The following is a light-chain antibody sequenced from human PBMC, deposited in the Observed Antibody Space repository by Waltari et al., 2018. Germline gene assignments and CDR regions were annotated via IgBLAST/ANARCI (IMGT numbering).Light chain of an antibody. J-gene: IGLJ2*01. CDR1: STDLGSSTL. V-gene: IGLV2-23*01. Sequence: QSALTQPASVSGSPGQSITISCTGSSTDLGSSTLVSWYQHPPDKAPKLLIYGGTERPSGVSPRFSGSKSGNTASLTISTLQAEDEADYYCFSYADGRSLVFGGGTKLTVL. CDR3: FSYADGRSLV. CDR2: GGT.